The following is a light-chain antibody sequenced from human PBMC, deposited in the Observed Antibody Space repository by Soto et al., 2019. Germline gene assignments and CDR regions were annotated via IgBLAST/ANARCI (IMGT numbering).Light chain of an antibody. CDR1: QSVGNN. CDR2: GAS. CDR3: QHGYSTPLT. V-gene: IGKV3-15*01. J-gene: IGKJ4*01. Sequence: EIVMTQSPATLSVSPGERVTLSCRASQSVGNNLAWYQQKPGQAPRLLIHGASTRHSGIPGRFSGSGSGTDFTLTISSLQPEDFATYFCQHGYSTPLTFGGGTKVDIK.